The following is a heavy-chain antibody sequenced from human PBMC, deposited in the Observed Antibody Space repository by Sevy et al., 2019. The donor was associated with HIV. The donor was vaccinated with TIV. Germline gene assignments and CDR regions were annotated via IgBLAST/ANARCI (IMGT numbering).Heavy chain of an antibody. CDR3: ARKYDSSGYFDY. CDR1: GFTFSSYA. J-gene: IGHJ4*02. D-gene: IGHD3-22*01. CDR2: ISGSGGSGDKT. Sequence: GGSLRLSCAASGFTFSSYAMNWVRQAPGKGLEWVSGISGSGGSGDKTNYADSVKGRFTISRDDSKNSLYLQLNSLRAEETAIYYCARKYDSSGYFDYWGQGTLVTVSS. V-gene: IGHV3-23*01.